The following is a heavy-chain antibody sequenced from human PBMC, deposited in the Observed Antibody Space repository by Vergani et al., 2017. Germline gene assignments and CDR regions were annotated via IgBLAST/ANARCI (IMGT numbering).Heavy chain of an antibody. J-gene: IGHJ4*02. CDR3: AGDFVSAAADDY. V-gene: IGHV4-39*07. Sequence: QLQLQESGPGLVKPSETLSLTCTVSCGYNSSGSYYWGWIGSLYFSLITYYNPSLKSRVTISEDTSKNQFSLTLSAVTAADTAVYYCAGDFVSAAADDYWGQGTLVTVSS. CDR1: CGYNSSGSYY. D-gene: IGHD6-13*01. CDR2: LYFSLIT.